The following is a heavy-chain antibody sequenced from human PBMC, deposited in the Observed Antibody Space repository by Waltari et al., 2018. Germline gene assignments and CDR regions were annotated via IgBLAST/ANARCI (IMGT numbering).Heavy chain of an antibody. Sequence: VQLVESGGGVVQPGRSLRLSCAASGFTFSSYGMHWVRQAPGKGLEWVAVISYDGSNKYYADSVKGRFTISRDNSKNTLYLQMNSLRAEDTAVYYCAKDEASGTIPPGDYWGQGTLVTVSS. J-gene: IGHJ4*02. CDR3: AKDEASGTIPPGDY. CDR1: GFTFSSYG. CDR2: ISYDGSNK. V-gene: IGHV3-30*18. D-gene: IGHD1-26*01.